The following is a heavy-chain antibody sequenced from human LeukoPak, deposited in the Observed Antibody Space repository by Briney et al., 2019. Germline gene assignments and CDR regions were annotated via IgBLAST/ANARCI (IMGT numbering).Heavy chain of an antibody. D-gene: IGHD5-12*01. V-gene: IGHV3-7*01. CDR2: IKQDGSEK. CDR3: ARVDIVATTNLYYYYGMDV. Sequence: GGSLRLSCAASGFTFSSYWMSWVRQAPGKGLEWVANIKQDGSEKYYVDSVKGRFTISRDNAKNSLYLQMNSLRAEDTAVYYRARVDIVATTNLYYYYGMDVWGQGTTVTVSS. J-gene: IGHJ6*02. CDR1: GFTFSSYW.